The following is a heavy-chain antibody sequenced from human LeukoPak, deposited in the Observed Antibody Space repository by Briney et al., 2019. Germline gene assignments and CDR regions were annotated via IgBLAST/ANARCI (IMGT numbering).Heavy chain of an antibody. Sequence: SVKVSCKASGGTFSSYAISWVRQAPGQGLEWMGRIIPILGIANYAQKLQGRVTMITDTSTSTAYMELSSLRSEDTAVYYCARGVRFLEWLSSNYYYGMDVWGQGTTVTVSS. CDR2: IIPILGIA. CDR1: GGTFSSYA. CDR3: ARGVRFLEWLSSNYYYGMDV. D-gene: IGHD3-3*01. V-gene: IGHV1-69*04. J-gene: IGHJ6*02.